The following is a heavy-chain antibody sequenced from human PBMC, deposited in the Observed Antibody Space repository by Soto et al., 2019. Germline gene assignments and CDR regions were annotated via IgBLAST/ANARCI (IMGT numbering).Heavy chain of an antibody. CDR1: GFTFNKYG. J-gene: IGHJ5*02. Sequence: QVQLVESGGGVVQPGRSLRLSCEGSGFTFNKYGMHWVRQAPGKGLEGVAIIWYDGSNDFYADSVKGRFTISKDNSKNKVYLEMDSLRVEDTGIYYCARAGVENWLDHWGQGTLVTVAS. V-gene: IGHV3-33*01. CDR3: ARAGVENWLDH. CDR2: IWYDGSND. D-gene: IGHD3-10*01.